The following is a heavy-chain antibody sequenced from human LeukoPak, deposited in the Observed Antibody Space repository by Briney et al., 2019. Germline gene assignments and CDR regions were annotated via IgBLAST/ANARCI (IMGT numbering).Heavy chain of an antibody. J-gene: IGHJ4*02. D-gene: IGHD3-22*01. CDR3: AVTSVPKQPYYDSSGYNF. V-gene: IGHV4-4*07. CDR2: IYTSGST. CDR1: GGSISSYY. Sequence: PSETLSLTCTVSGGSISSYYWSWIRQPAGKGLEWIGRIYTSGSTNYNPSLKSRVTMSVDTSKNQFSLKLSSVTAADTAVYYCAVTSVPKQPYYDSSGYNFWGQETLVTVSS.